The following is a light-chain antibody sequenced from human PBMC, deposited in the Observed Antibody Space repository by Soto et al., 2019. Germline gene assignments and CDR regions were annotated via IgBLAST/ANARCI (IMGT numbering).Light chain of an antibody. V-gene: IGLV2-23*02. J-gene: IGLJ1*01. CDR1: SSDVGSYNL. CDR3: CSYAGSSTFALYV. Sequence: QSALTQPASVSGSPGQSITISCTEASSDVGSYNLVSWYQQHPGKAPKLLIYEVTERPSGVSNRFSGSKSGNTASLTISGLQAEDEADYYCCSYAGSSTFALYVLGTGNKVTVL. CDR2: EVT.